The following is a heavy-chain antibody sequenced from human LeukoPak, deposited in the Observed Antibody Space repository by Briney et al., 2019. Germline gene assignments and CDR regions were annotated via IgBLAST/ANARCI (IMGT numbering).Heavy chain of an antibody. J-gene: IGHJ4*02. CDR1: GGSISSGDYY. Sequence: PSETLSLTCTVSGGSISSGDYYWSWIRQPAGKGLEWIGRIYTSGSTNYNPSLKSRVTMSVDTSKNQFSLKLSSVTAADTAVYYCARDQEDSGSYYDPNYYFDYWGQGTLVTVSS. CDR2: IYTSGST. CDR3: ARDQEDSGSYYDPNYYFDY. V-gene: IGHV4-61*02. D-gene: IGHD1-26*01.